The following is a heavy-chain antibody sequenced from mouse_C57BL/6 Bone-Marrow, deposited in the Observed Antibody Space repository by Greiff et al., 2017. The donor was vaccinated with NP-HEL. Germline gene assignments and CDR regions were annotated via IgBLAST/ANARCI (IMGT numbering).Heavy chain of an antibody. J-gene: IGHJ3*01. D-gene: IGHD3-2*02. Sequence: EVNLVESGGGLVKPGGSLKLSCAASGFTFSDYGMHWVRQAPEKGLEWVAYISSGSSTIYYADTVKGRFTISRDNAKNTLFLQMTSLRSEDTAMYYCASAQSWFAYWGQGTLVTVSA. CDR2: ISSGSSTI. V-gene: IGHV5-17*01. CDR3: ASAQSWFAY. CDR1: GFTFSDYG.